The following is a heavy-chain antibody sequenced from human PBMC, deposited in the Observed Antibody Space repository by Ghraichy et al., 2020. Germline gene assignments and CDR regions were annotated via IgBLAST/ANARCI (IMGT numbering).Heavy chain of an antibody. V-gene: IGHV2-26*01. CDR3: ARIRYDILTGYYVRFDP. CDR1: GFSLSNARMG. Sequence: SGPTLVKPTETLTLTCTVSGFSLSNARMGVSWIRQPPGKALEWLAHIFSNDEKSYSTSLKSRLTISKDTSKSQVVLTMTNMDPVDTATYYCARIRYDILTGYYVRFDPWGQGTLVTVSS. D-gene: IGHD3-9*01. J-gene: IGHJ5*02. CDR2: IFSNDEK.